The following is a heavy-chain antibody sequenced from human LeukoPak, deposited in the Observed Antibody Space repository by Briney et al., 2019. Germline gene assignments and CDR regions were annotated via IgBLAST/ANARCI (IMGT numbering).Heavy chain of an antibody. CDR3: ARCLYNWNCPLDY. J-gene: IGHJ4*02. V-gene: IGHV1-3*01. Sequence: ASVKVSCKASGYTFTSYAMHWVRQAPGQRLEWMGWINAGNGNTEYSQKFQGRVTITRDTSASTAYMELSSLRSEDTAVYYCARCLYNWNCPLDYWGQGTLVTVSS. CDR1: GYTFTSYA. D-gene: IGHD1-7*01. CDR2: INAGNGNT.